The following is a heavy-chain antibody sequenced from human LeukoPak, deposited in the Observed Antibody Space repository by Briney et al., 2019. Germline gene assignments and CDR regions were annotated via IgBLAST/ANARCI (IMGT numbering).Heavy chain of an antibody. Sequence: AGGSLRLSCAASGFTFSSYSMNWVRQAPGKGLEWVSSISSSSSYIYYADSVKGRFTISRDNAKNSLYLQMNSLRAEDTAVYYCARDEYEVAALEQWGFQHWGQGTLVTVSS. J-gene: IGHJ1*01. CDR2: ISSSSSYI. D-gene: IGHD6-19*01. CDR3: ARDEYEVAALEQWGFQH. V-gene: IGHV3-21*01. CDR1: GFTFSSYS.